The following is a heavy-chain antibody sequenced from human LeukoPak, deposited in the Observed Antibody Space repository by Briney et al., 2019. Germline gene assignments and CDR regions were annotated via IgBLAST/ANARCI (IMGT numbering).Heavy chain of an antibody. CDR2: IYYSGST. CDR3: ARGRGDYRYYYYYYMDV. D-gene: IGHD4-17*01. CDR1: GGSISGDY. V-gene: IGHV4-59*12. Sequence: SETLSLTCNVSGGSISGDYWSWIRQPPGKGLEWIGYIYYSGSTNYNPSLKSRVSISVDTSKNQFSLKLSSVTAADTAVYYCARGRGDYRYYYYYYMDVWGKGTTVTVSS. J-gene: IGHJ6*03.